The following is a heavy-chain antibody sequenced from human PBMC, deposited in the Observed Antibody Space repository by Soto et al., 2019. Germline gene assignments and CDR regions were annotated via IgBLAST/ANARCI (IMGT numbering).Heavy chain of an antibody. CDR2: ISAYNGNT. CDR3: ARITDGSGTLISRAYYYYYMDV. J-gene: IGHJ6*03. V-gene: IGHV1-18*01. CDR1: GYTFTIYG. Sequence: ASVKVSCKASGYTFTIYGISWVRQAPGQGLEWMGWISAYNGNTNYAQKLQGRVTMTTDTSTSTAYMELRSLRSDDTAVYYCARITDGSGTLISRAYYYYYMDVWGKGTTVTVSS. D-gene: IGHD3-10*01.